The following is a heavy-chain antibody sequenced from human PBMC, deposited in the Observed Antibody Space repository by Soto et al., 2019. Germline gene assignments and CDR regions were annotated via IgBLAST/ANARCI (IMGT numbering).Heavy chain of an antibody. CDR2: ISSNGVGT. J-gene: IGHJ6*03. CDR3: ARRARPDFYYMDV. D-gene: IGHD6-6*01. V-gene: IGHV3-64*01. CDR1: GFTLIGYA. Sequence: EVQLAESGGGLAQPGGSLRLSCAASGFTLIGYAMDWVRQAPGKGLEYVSGISSNGVGTYYANSVQGRFTISRDNSKNPVYLQMGSLRPEDMAVYYCARRARPDFYYMDVWGKGTTVTVSS.